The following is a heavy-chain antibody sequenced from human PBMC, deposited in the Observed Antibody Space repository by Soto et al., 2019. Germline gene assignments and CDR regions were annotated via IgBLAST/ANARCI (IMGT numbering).Heavy chain of an antibody. D-gene: IGHD3-22*01. CDR2: IYYSGST. Sequence: QVQLQESGPGLVKPSETLSLTCTVSGGSVSSASYYWSWIRQSPGKGLEWMGYIYYSGSTNYNPSLKSRVTISVDTSKNQFSLKLSSVTVADTAVFYCATGYYDGSTYYPPGYWGQGPLVTVSS. CDR1: GGSVSSASYY. CDR3: ATGYYDGSTYYPPGY. J-gene: IGHJ4*02. V-gene: IGHV4-61*01.